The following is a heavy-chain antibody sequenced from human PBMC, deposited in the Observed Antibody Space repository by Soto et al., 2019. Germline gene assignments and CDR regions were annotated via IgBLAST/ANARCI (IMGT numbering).Heavy chain of an antibody. D-gene: IGHD3-22*01. Sequence: EVQLVESGGGLVKPGGSLRLSCAASGFTFSTYSMNWVRQAPGKGLEWISSISSSGGSLSHAESVKGRFTISRDNAKNSLYLQMDSLRAEDTAVYYCARGHSINTNMDYWGQGTLVTVSS. J-gene: IGHJ4*02. V-gene: IGHV3-21*01. CDR3: ARGHSINTNMDY. CDR2: ISSSGGSL. CDR1: GFTFSTYS.